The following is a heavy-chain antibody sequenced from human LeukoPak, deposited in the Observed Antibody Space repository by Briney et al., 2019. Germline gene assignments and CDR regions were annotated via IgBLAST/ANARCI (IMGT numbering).Heavy chain of an antibody. CDR3: ARQLYGSDY. D-gene: IGHD4-17*01. CDR2: VNHSGYT. V-gene: IGHV4-34*01. J-gene: IGHJ4*02. Sequence: SETLSLTCDVSGVSFSTYYWSWIRQSPEKGLEWIGEVNHSGYTNYNPSLKGRVTISVDTSKNQFSLKLSSVTAADTAVYYCARQLYGSDYWGQGTLVAVSS. CDR1: GVSFSTYY.